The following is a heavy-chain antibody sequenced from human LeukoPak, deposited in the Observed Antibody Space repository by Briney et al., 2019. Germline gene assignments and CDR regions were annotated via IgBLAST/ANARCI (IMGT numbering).Heavy chain of an antibody. D-gene: IGHD3-22*01. CDR3: ARAPPLYDSSGYFDY. CDR1: GFTFSSYA. V-gene: IGHV3-30-3*01. Sequence: GGSLRLSCAASGFTFSSYAMHWVRQAPGKGLEWVAVISYDGSNKYYADSVKGRFTISRDNSKNTLYLQMNSLRAEDTAVYYCARAPPLYDSSGYFDYWGQGTLVTVSS. CDR2: ISYDGSNK. J-gene: IGHJ4*02.